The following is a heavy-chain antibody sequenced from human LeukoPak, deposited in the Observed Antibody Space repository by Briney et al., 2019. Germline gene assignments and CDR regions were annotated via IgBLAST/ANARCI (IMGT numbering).Heavy chain of an antibody. Sequence: KPSETLSLTCTVSGGSISSGDYYWSWIRQPPGKGLEWIGYIYYSGSTYYNPSLKSRVNISVDTSKNQFSLKLTSVTAADTAVYYCARVPLYYYGSYRFDYWGQGTLVTVSS. J-gene: IGHJ4*02. CDR3: ARVPLYYYGSYRFDY. CDR2: IYYSGST. V-gene: IGHV4-30-4*01. D-gene: IGHD3-10*01. CDR1: GGSISSGDYY.